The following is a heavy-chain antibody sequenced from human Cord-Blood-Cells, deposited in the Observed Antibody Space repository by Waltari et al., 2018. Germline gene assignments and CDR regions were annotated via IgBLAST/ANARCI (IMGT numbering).Heavy chain of an antibody. CDR1: GFTFSSYA. CDR3: AREPLGY. Sequence: QVQLVESGGGVVQPGRSLRLSCASAGFTFSSYAMHWVRQAPGKGLEWVAVISYDGSNKYYADSVKGRFTISRDNSKNTLYLQMNSLRAEDTAVYYCAREPLGYWGQGTLVTVSS. J-gene: IGHJ4*02. CDR2: ISYDGSNK. V-gene: IGHV3-30*04.